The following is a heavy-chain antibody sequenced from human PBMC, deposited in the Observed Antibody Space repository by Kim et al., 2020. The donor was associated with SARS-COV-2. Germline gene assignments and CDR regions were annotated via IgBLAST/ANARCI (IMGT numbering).Heavy chain of an antibody. J-gene: IGHJ4*02. D-gene: IGHD3-10*01. CDR2: ISWNSGSI. Sequence: GGSLRLSCAASGFTFDDYAMHWVRQAPGKGLEWVSGISWNSGSIGYADSVKGRFTISRDNAKNSLYLQMNSLRAEDTALYYCAKDTGGSGSYYYRQFDYWGQGTLVTVSS. V-gene: IGHV3-9*01. CDR1: GFTFDDYA. CDR3: AKDTGGSGSYYYRQFDY.